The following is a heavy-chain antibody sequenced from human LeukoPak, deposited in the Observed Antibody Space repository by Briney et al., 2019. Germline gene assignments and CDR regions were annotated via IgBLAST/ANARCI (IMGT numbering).Heavy chain of an antibody. CDR2: ISGGGGSI. Sequence: GYLRLSCAASGFTFSSNAMSWVRQAPGKGLEWVSGISGGGGSINYADSVKGRFTVSRDNSNNTLHLQMNSLRVEDTAAYYCAKVNGYNQNYYFDYWGEGTLVIVSS. CDR1: GFTFSSNA. CDR3: AKVNGYNQNYYFDY. V-gene: IGHV3-23*01. D-gene: IGHD1-1*01. J-gene: IGHJ4*02.